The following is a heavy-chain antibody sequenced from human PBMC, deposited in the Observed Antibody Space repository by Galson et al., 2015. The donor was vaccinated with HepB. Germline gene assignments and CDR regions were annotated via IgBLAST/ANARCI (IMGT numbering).Heavy chain of an antibody. CDR1: GYTFTSYY. J-gene: IGHJ3*02. CDR2: INPSGGST. D-gene: IGHD2-2*01. Sequence: SVKVSCKASGYTFTSYYMHWVRQAPGQGLEWMGIINPSGGSTSYAQKFQGRVTMTRDTSTSTVYMELSSLRSEDTAVYYCASRLLQYQLLHAFDIWGQGTMVTVSS. CDR3: ASRLLQYQLLHAFDI. V-gene: IGHV1-46*01.